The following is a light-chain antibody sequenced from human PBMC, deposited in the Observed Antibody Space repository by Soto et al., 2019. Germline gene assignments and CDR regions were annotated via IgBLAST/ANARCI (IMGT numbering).Light chain of an antibody. CDR1: SSNIGGNS. Sequence: QSVLTHPPSVSSAPGHKVTISCSGSSSNIGGNSVSWYQQLPGTAPKLLIYDDNKRPSGIPDRFSGSKSGTSATLGITGFHTGDEADYYCGSWDSSLSAYVFGTGTKVTVL. CDR3: GSWDSSLSAYV. V-gene: IGLV1-51*01. CDR2: DDN. J-gene: IGLJ1*01.